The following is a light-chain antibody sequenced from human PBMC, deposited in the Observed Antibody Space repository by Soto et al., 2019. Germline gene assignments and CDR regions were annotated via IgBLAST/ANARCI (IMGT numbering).Light chain of an antibody. V-gene: IGLV2-14*03. CDR2: DVS. CDR1: SSDIGTYKY. Sequence: QSALTQPASVSGSPGQSIAISCIGTSSDIGTYKYVSWYQQHPGKAPKLIIFDVSNRPSGVSDRFSASKSGNTASLTISGLQDEDEGDYYCSSLSSGGTNVFGTGTKLTVL. CDR3: SSLSSGGTNV. J-gene: IGLJ1*01.